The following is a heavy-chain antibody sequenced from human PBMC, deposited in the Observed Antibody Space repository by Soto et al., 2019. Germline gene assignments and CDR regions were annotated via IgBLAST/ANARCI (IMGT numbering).Heavy chain of an antibody. V-gene: IGHV3-21*02. D-gene: IGHD3-22*01. J-gene: IGHJ4*02. CDR1: GFTFRYYD. CDR3: ARDGGYYDTTGYYNDY. Sequence: EVQLVESGGGLVKPGESLRLSCAASGFTFRYYDMNWVRQAPGKGLEWVSSISSSSSSILYADSVKGRFTISRDNAKNSLYLQMDGLKAGDTAVYYCARDGGYYDTTGYYNDYWGPGTLVTVSS. CDR2: ISSSSSSI.